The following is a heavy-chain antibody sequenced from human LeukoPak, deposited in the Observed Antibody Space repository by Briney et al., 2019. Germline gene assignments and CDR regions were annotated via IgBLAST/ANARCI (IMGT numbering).Heavy chain of an antibody. V-gene: IGHV1-2*02. CDR1: GYTFTGYY. J-gene: IGHJ4*02. Sequence: ASVKVSCKASGYTFTGYYMHWVRQAPGQGLEWMGWINPDSGGTNYAQKFQGRVTMTRDTSISTAYVELSRLRSDDTAVYYCARPISGSYGGFDYWGQGTLVTVSS. CDR3: ARPISGSYGGFDY. D-gene: IGHD1-26*01. CDR2: INPDSGGT.